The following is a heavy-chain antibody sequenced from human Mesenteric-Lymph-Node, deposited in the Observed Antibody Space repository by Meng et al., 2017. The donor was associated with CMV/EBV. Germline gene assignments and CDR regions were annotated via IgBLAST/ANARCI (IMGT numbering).Heavy chain of an antibody. CDR2: INSDGSST. Sequence: ETLSLTCAASGFTFSSYWMHWVRQAPGKGLVWVSRINSDGSSTSYADSVKGRFTISRDNAKNTLYLQMNSLRAEDTAVYYCARTRGGMDVWGQGTTVTVSS. J-gene: IGHJ6*02. CDR3: ARTRGGMDV. V-gene: IGHV3-74*01. CDR1: GFTFSSYW.